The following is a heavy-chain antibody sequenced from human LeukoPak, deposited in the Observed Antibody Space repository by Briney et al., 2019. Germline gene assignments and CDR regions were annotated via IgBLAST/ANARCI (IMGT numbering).Heavy chain of an antibody. CDR3: AREVDIVATTVFDY. J-gene: IGHJ4*02. CDR2: ISAYNGNT. CDR1: GYTFISYD. D-gene: IGHD5-12*01. V-gene: IGHV1-18*01. Sequence: ASVKVSCKASGYTFISYDINWVRQAPGQGLEWMGWISAYNGNTNYAQKLQGRVTMTTDTSTSTAYMELRSLRSDDTAVYYCAREVDIVATTVFDYWGQGTLVTVSS.